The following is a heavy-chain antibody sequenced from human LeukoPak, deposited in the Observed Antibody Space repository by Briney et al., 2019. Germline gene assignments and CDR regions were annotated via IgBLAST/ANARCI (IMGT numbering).Heavy chain of an antibody. D-gene: IGHD2-2*01. J-gene: IGHJ4*02. Sequence: QTGGSLRLSCAASGFTFSSYAMHWVRQAPGKGLEWVAVISYDGSNKYYADSVKGRFTISRDNSKNTLYLQMNSLRAEDTAVYYCARDHPLGYCSSTSCYLDYWGQGTLATVSS. CDR1: GFTFSSYA. V-gene: IGHV3-30-3*01. CDR2: ISYDGSNK. CDR3: ARDHPLGYCSSTSCYLDY.